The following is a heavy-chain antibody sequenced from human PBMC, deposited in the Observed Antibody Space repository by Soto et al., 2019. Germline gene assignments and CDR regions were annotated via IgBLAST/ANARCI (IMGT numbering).Heavy chain of an antibody. V-gene: IGHV3-23*01. CDR3: AKDPHLRRGYSYGYRVGYFDY. J-gene: IGHJ4*02. Sequence: GGSLRLSCAASGFTFSSYAMSWVRQAPGKGLEWVSAISGSGGSTYYADSVKGRFTISRDNSKNTLYLQMNSLRAEDTAVYYCAKDPHLRRGYSYGYRVGYFDYWGQGTLVTVSS. CDR2: ISGSGGST. CDR1: GFTFSSYA. D-gene: IGHD5-18*01.